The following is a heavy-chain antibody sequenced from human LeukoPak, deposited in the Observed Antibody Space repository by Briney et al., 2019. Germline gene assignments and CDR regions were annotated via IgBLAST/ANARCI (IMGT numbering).Heavy chain of an antibody. CDR1: GYTFTGNY. J-gene: IGHJ6*03. Sequence: ASVKVSCKASGYTFTGNYMHWVRQAPGQGLEWVGWINPNSGDRSYAQTFQGRVTMTRDTSISTAYMELSSLRSDDTAVYYCARDPATRMDVWGKGTTVTVSS. CDR2: INPNSGDR. V-gene: IGHV1-2*02. CDR3: ARDPATRMDV.